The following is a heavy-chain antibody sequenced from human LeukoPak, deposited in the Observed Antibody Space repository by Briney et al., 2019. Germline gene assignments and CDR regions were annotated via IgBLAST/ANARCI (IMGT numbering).Heavy chain of an antibody. CDR2: ISAYNGNT. CDR3: ARGSRFVAPDY. V-gene: IGHV1-18*01. CDR1: GYTFTNYG. J-gene: IGHJ4*02. Sequence: ASVKVSCKASGYTFTNYGISGVRQAPGQGLDWMGWISAYNGNTNYAQKLQGRVTMTTDTSTSTAHMELRSLRSDDTAVYYCARGSRFVAPDYWGQGTLVTVSS.